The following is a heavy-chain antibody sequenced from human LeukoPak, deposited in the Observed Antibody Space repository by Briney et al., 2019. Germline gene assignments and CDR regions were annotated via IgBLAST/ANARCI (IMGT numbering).Heavy chain of an antibody. CDR1: GGSISSSSYY. CDR2: IYYGGGT. J-gene: IGHJ5*02. D-gene: IGHD3-22*01. CDR3: ARHISSGNNWFDP. V-gene: IGHV4-39*01. Sequence: SETLSLTCTVSGGSISSSSYYWGWIRQPPEKGLEWIGGIYYGGGTYYNPSLKSRVTISVDTSKNQFSLKLSSVTAADTAVYYCARHISSGNNWFDPWGQGTLVTVSS.